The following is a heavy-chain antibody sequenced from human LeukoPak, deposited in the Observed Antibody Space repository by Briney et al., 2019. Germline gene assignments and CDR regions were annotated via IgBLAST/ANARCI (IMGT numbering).Heavy chain of an antibody. CDR2: ISWNSGSI. D-gene: IGHD4-23*01. V-gene: IGHV3-9*01. Sequence: GGSLRLSCTASGFTFDDYAMHWVRQAPGKGLEWVSGISWNSGSIGYADSVKGRFTISRDNAKNSLYLQMNSLRAEDTALYYCAKDTDYGGNSGFDYWGQGTLVTVSS. J-gene: IGHJ4*02. CDR1: GFTFDDYA. CDR3: AKDTDYGGNSGFDY.